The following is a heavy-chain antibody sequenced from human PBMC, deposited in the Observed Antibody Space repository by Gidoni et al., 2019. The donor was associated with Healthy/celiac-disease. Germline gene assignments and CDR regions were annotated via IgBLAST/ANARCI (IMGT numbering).Heavy chain of an antibody. J-gene: IGHJ4*02. CDR3: ARGSMVRGVITPYFDY. Sequence: QVQLVESGGGVVQPGRSLSLSCAASGFTFSRYGMHWVRQAPGKGLGWVAVIWYDGSNKYYADSVKGRFTISRDNSKNTLYLQMNSLRAEDTAVYYCARGSMVRGVITPYFDYWGQGTLVTVSS. CDR1: GFTFSRYG. V-gene: IGHV3-33*01. CDR2: IWYDGSNK. D-gene: IGHD3-10*01.